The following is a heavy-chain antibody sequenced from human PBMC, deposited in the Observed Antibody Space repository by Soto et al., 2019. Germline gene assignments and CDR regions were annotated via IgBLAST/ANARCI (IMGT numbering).Heavy chain of an antibody. Sequence: ASETLSLTCTVSGGSLTSEGYYWSWIRQLPGQGLEWIGCIYYSGSIFYNPSLKSRVTISVDTSKNQFSLKLSSVTAADTAVYYCAREDKTGTTDWGQGTLVTVSS. CDR2: IYYSGSI. CDR3: AREDKTGTTD. V-gene: IGHV4-31*02. CDR1: GGSLTSEGYY. D-gene: IGHD1-7*01. J-gene: IGHJ4*02.